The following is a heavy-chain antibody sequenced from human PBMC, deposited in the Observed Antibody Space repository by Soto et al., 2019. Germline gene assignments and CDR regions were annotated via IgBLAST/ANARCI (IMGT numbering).Heavy chain of an antibody. J-gene: IGHJ4*02. V-gene: IGHV4-59*01. CDR3: ARGSRGYSYGTLVY. CDR1: GGSISSYY. Sequence: TCTVSGGSISSYYWSWIRQPPGKGLEWIGYIYYSGSTNYNPSLKSRVTISVDTSKNQFSLKLSSVTAADTAVYYCARGSRGYSYGTLVYWGQGTLVTVSS. D-gene: IGHD5-18*01. CDR2: IYYSGST.